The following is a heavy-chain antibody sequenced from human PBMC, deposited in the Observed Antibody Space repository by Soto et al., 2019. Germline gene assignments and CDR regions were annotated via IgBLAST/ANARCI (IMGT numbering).Heavy chain of an antibody. D-gene: IGHD2-2*01. CDR3: ARAQELGYCSSTSCYDQYYFDY. Sequence: GGSLRLSCAASGFTFSSYWMSWVRQAPGKGLEWVANIKQDGSEKYYVDSVKGRFTISRDNAKNSLYLQMNSLRAEDTAVYYCARAQELGYCSSTSCYDQYYFDYWGQGTLVTVSS. V-gene: IGHV3-7*05. CDR2: IKQDGSEK. J-gene: IGHJ4*02. CDR1: GFTFSSYW.